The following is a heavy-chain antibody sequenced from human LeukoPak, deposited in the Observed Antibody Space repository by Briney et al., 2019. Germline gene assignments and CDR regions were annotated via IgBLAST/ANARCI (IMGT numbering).Heavy chain of an antibody. Sequence: PGGSLRLSCVASGFTFSSYGMHWVRQAPGKGLEWVAVISYDGSNKYYADSVKGRFTISRDNSKNTLYLQMNSLRAEDTAVYYCAKDHKYYYDSSGYYGTFDYWGQGTLVTVSS. CDR1: GFTFSSYG. J-gene: IGHJ4*02. CDR3: AKDHKYYYDSSGYYGTFDY. V-gene: IGHV3-30*18. D-gene: IGHD3-22*01. CDR2: ISYDGSNK.